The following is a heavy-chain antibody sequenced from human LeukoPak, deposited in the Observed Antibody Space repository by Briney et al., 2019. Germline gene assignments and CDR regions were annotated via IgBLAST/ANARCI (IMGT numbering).Heavy chain of an antibody. J-gene: IGHJ4*02. CDR3: VAIAVAGQFY. CDR2: IAYDGSDK. D-gene: IGHD6-19*01. Sequence: GGSLRLSCAASGFAFSGYGMHWVRQAPGKGPEWVTYIAYDGSDKFYADSVRGRFTISRDNSKNTLYVQMNSLRVEDTAMYYCVAIAVAGQFYWGQGTLVTVSS. V-gene: IGHV3-30*02. CDR1: GFAFSGYG.